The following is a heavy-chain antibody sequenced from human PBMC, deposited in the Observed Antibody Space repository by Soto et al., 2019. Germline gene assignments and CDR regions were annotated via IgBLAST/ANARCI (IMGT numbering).Heavy chain of an antibody. CDR2: IYPGDSDT. V-gene: IGHV5-51*01. Sequence: GEPLKISCKGSGYSFTSYWIGWVRQMPGKGLEWMGIIYPGDSDTRYSPSFQGQVTISADKSISTAYLQWSSLKASDTAMYYCARLRYSSSWNYYYYGMDVWGQGTTVTVSS. CDR3: ARLRYSSSWNYYYYGMDV. D-gene: IGHD6-13*01. J-gene: IGHJ6*02. CDR1: GYSFTSYW.